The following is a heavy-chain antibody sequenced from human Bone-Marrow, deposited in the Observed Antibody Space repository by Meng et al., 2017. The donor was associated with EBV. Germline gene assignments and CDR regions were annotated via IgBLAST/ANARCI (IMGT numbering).Heavy chain of an antibody. D-gene: IGHD3-10*01. J-gene: IGHJ4*02. CDR3: ASESGRGFTPDY. CDR1: GGTFRSDA. Sequence: QVQLLPAGAEVKKPGSSVKVPCRTAGGTFRSDAVSWVRQAPGQGLEWMGGLIPMVGAPHYAQKFQGRVTIIADESTSTHSMELNSLRSEDTAMYYCASESGRGFTPDYWGQGTLVTVSS. V-gene: IGHV1-69*01. CDR2: LIPMVGAP.